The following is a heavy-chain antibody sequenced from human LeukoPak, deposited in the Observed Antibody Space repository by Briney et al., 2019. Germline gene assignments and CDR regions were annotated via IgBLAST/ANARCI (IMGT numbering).Heavy chain of an antibody. CDR3: AKGTSSSCYSAPNY. CDR1: GFSVIGSH. D-gene: IGHD2-15*01. J-gene: IGHJ4*02. V-gene: IGHV3-23*01. Sequence: GGSLRLSCTASGFSVIGSHMAWVRQVPGEGPEWVSAICSNDNNTYYANSVKGRFTISRDNSKNTLSLQLNSLRAEDAAVYYCAKGTSSSCYSAPNYWGQGTLVTVSS. CDR2: ICSNDNNT.